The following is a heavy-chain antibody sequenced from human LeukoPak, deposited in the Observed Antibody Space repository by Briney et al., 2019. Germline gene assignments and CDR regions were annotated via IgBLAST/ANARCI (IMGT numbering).Heavy chain of an antibody. V-gene: IGHV4-38-2*02. CDR3: ARDRETWNYYNYYFDY. CDR1: GYSISSGYY. J-gene: IGHJ4*02. D-gene: IGHD1-7*01. CDR2: IYHSGRT. Sequence: SETLSLTCTVSGYSISSGYYWGWIRQPPGKGLEWIGSIYHSGRTFYNPSLKSRVTISVDTSKNQFSLKLSSVTAADTAVYYCARDRETWNYYNYYFDYWGQGTLVTVSS.